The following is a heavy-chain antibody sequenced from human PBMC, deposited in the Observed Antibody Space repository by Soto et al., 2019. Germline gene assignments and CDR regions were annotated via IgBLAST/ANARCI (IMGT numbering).Heavy chain of an antibody. Sequence: WETLSLTCAVYGGSFSGYYWTWIRQSPGTGLEWIGEINHSGSTNYNPSLKSRVTISVDTSKNQFSLKLTSVTAADTAVYYCARDKITGLFDYSGQGTLVIVSA. CDR1: GGSFSGYY. CDR3: ARDKITGLFDY. CDR2: INHSGST. D-gene: IGHD2-8*02. J-gene: IGHJ4*02. V-gene: IGHV4-34*01.